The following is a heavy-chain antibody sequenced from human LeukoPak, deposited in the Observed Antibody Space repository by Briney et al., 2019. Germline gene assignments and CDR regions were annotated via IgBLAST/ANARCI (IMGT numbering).Heavy chain of an antibody. Sequence: GRSLRLSCSTSGFTFGDYAMSWVRQAPGKGLEWVGFIQAKAYGGVTEYAASVKGRFSISRDDSQSIANLQMNDLKTEDTAVYYCTRAPHPRCSSSGCYLDYWGQGTLVTVSS. J-gene: IGHJ4*02. CDR2: IQAKAYGGVT. D-gene: IGHD2-2*01. CDR3: TRAPHPRCSSSGCYLDY. V-gene: IGHV3-49*04. CDR1: GFTFGDYA.